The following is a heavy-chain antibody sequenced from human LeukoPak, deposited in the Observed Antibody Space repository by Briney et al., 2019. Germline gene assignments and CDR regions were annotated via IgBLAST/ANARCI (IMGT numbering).Heavy chain of an antibody. D-gene: IGHD5-18*01. CDR3: AKGRIQLWFYFDY. V-gene: IGHV3-9*01. J-gene: IGHJ4*02. CDR2: ISWNSGSI. Sequence: SLRLSCASSGFTFDYYAMHWVRQAPGKGLEWVSGISWNSGSIGYADSVKGRFTISRDNAKNSLYLQMNSLRAEDTALYYCAKGRIQLWFYFDYWGQGTLVTVSS. CDR1: GFTFDYYA.